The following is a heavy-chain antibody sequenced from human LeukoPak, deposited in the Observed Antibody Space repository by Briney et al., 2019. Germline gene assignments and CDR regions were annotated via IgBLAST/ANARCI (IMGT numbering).Heavy chain of an antibody. J-gene: IGHJ4*02. D-gene: IGHD3-16*01. V-gene: IGHV3-23*01. Sequence: TGGSQRLSCAASGFTFSGYAMSWVRQAPGKGLEWVSAISGSGGSTYYADSVKGRFTISRDNSKNTLYLQMNSLRAEDTAVYYCANGLHRKTAHFDYWGQGTLVTVSS. CDR2: ISGSGGST. CDR1: GFTFSGYA. CDR3: ANGLHRKTAHFDY.